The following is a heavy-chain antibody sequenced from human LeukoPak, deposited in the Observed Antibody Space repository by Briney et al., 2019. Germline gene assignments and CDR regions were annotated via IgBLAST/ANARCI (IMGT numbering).Heavy chain of an antibody. Sequence: GGSLRLSCAASGFTFSSYGMHWVRQAPGKGPEWVAVISYDGSNKYYADSVKGRFTISRDNSKNTLYLQMNSLRAEDTAVYYCAREEGLVLDYWGQGTLVTVSS. D-gene: IGHD2-8*02. CDR3: AREEGLVLDY. CDR1: GFTFSSYG. J-gene: IGHJ4*02. CDR2: ISYDGSNK. V-gene: IGHV3-30*03.